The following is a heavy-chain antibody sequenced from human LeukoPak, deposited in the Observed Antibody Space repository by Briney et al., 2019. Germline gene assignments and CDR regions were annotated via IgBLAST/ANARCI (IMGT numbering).Heavy chain of an antibody. V-gene: IGHV3-23*01. CDR1: GFTFSSYD. CDR2: NSGSGGST. Sequence: GGSLRLSCAASGFTFSSYDMSWVRQAPGKGLEWVLANSGSGGSTYADSVKGRFTISRDNPEKKLYLQMNSLRAEDTAVYYCAKDHGRWGQGTLVTVSS. CDR3: AKDHGR. J-gene: IGHJ4*02.